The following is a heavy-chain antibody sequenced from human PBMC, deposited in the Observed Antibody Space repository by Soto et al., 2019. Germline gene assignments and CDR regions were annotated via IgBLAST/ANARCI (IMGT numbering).Heavy chain of an antibody. CDR2: IYSGGST. CDR3: ARESNSGYDPTPF. J-gene: IGHJ4*02. CDR1: GFTVSSNY. V-gene: IGHV3-66*01. Sequence: SGGSLRLSCAASGFTVSSNYMSWVRQAPGKGLEWVSVIYSGGSTYYADSVKGRFTISRDNSKNTLYLQMNSLRAEDTAVYYCARESNSGYDPTPFWGQGTLVTVSS. D-gene: IGHD5-12*01.